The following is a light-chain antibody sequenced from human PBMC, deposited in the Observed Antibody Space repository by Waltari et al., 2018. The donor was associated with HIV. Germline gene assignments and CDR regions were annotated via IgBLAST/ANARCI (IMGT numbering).Light chain of an antibody. CDR2: GKT. CDR1: TSNLGANFD. Sequence: QSVLTQPPSVSGAPGQTVTVSCTGSTSNLGANFDVHWYQHLPGTAPKLLIYGKTNRPSGVPARCSGSRSGSSASLAITGLQAEDEADYYGQSYDNVLTAVIFGGGTKVTVL. V-gene: IGLV1-40*01. J-gene: IGLJ2*01. CDR3: QSYDNVLTAVI.